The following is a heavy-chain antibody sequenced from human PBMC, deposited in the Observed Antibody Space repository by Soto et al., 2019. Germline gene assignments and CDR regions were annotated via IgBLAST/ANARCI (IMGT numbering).Heavy chain of an antibody. CDR3: ARNEPTYNFDY. D-gene: IGHD1-1*01. J-gene: IGHJ4*02. Sequence: QVQLVQSGAEVKKPGASVKVSCKASGYTFTSYGISWVRQAPGQGLEWMGWISSYNANTNYSHQLQGRGTMTPDTSTSTAYMAMRGKRSDDTAVYSCARNEPTYNFDYWGEGTLVTVCS. CDR2: ISSYNANT. CDR1: GYTFTSYG. V-gene: IGHV1-18*01.